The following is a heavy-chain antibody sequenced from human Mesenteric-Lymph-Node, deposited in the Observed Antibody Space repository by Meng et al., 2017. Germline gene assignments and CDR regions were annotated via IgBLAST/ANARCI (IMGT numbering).Heavy chain of an antibody. V-gene: IGHV3-11*01. CDR2: ISSSGSTI. CDR3: AREVAAPYYYGMDF. Sequence: GGSLRLSCAASGFTFSDYYMSWIRQAPGKGLEWVSYISSSGSTIYYADSVNGRFTISSDNAKNSLYLQMNSLRAEDTAVYYCAREVAAPYYYGMDFWGQGTMVTVSS. D-gene: IGHD2-15*01. J-gene: IGHJ6*02. CDR1: GFTFSDYY.